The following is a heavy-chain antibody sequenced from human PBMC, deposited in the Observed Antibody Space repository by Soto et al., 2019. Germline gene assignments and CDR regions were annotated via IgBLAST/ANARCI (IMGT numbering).Heavy chain of an antibody. CDR3: STSGPSSTWSGGDM. J-gene: IGHJ1*01. D-gene: IGHD6-13*01. Sequence: EVQLVESGGGLVQPGGSLRLSCAASGFTFSDHDMDWVRQAPGKGLQWVGRIRNKSYGLTTVYAASVTDRITISRDESRSAGHLQIHSPSKEGTAVYYCSTSGPSSTWSGGDMWGQGTLVTVSS. CDR1: GFTFSDHD. V-gene: IGHV3-72*01. CDR2: IRNKSYGLTT.